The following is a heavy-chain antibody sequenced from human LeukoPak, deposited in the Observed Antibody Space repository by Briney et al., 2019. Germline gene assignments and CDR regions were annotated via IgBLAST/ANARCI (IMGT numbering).Heavy chain of an antibody. CDR2: INPNSGDT. CDR3: ARDRGPYDFRSMDV. CDR1: GYTFTCCY. J-gene: IGHJ6*02. Sequence: ASVKVSCKASGYTFTCCYVHWVRQAPGQGLEWMGRINPNSGDTNYAQKFQGRVTMTRDTSISTAYMELSRLRSDDTAVYYCARDRGPYDFRSMDVWGQGTTVTVSS. V-gene: IGHV1-2*06. D-gene: IGHD3-3*01.